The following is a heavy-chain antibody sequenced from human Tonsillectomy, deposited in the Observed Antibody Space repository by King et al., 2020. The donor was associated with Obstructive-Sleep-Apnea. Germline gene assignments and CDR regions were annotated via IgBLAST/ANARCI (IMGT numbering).Heavy chain of an antibody. V-gene: IGHV3-66*01. CDR2: LYSDGST. CDR3: ARDWALRFGELNDAFDL. D-gene: IGHD3-16*01. J-gene: IGHJ3*01. Sequence: VQLVESGGALVQPGGSLRLSCAASGFDVGSHYMNWVRQASGKGLEWVSVLYSDGSTYYADSVKGRFTISSDNSKNTLFLQMNSLRAEDTAVYFCARDWALRFGELNDAFDLWGQGTIVTVSS. CDR1: GFDVGSHY.